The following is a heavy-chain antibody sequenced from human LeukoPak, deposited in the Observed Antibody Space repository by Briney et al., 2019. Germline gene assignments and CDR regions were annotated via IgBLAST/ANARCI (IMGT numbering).Heavy chain of an antibody. J-gene: IGHJ4*02. V-gene: IGHV4-31*03. D-gene: IGHD3-22*01. CDR1: GGSISSSSYY. Sequence: PSETLSLTCTVSGGSISSSSYYWGWIRQPPGKGLEWIGYIYYSGSTYYNPSLKSRVTISVDTSKNQFSLKLSSVTAADTAVYYCARSPSWSKGVYYYDSSGYYSNWGQGTLVTVSS. CDR2: IYYSGST. CDR3: ARSPSWSKGVYYYDSSGYYSN.